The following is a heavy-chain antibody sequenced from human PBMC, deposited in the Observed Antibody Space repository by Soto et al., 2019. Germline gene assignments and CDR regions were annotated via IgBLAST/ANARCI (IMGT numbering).Heavy chain of an antibody. D-gene: IGHD3-22*01. J-gene: IGHJ5*02. CDR3: ARDTSYDSTGYYWGGWFDP. CDR2: IIPIFGRA. V-gene: IGHV1-69*12. CDR1: GGTFSNYP. Sequence: QVQLVQSGAEVKKPGSSVKVSCMASGGTFSNYPISWVRQVPGQGLEWMGGIIPIFGRANYAQKFQGRVTITADEFMTTAYMELSSLRSEDTAVYYCARDTSYDSTGYYWGGWFDPWGQGTLVTVSS.